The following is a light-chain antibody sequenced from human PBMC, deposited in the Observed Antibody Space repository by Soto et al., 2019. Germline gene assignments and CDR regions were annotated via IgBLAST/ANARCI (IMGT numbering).Light chain of an antibody. CDR1: QSVSSIY. CDR2: GAS. V-gene: IGKV3-20*01. CDR3: QQYGGSPQT. Sequence: EIVLTQSPGTLSLSPGERATLSCRASQSVSSIYLAWYQQKAGQAPRLLMYGASRRATGIPDRFSGSGSGTDFTLTISRLEPDDFAVYYCQQYGGSPQTFGHGTKVEIK. J-gene: IGKJ1*01.